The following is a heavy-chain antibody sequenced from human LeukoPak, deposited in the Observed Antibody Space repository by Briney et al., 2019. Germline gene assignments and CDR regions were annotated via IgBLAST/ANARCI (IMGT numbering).Heavy chain of an antibody. V-gene: IGHV3-21*01. CDR1: GFTLSTYN. Sequence: GGSLRLSCAASGFTLSTYNMNWVRQAPGKGLEWVSSISSSSSYLFFADSVKGRFSISRDNTKNSLYLQMSGLRAEDTAVYYCAKDLGCSSTSCYVIRELDYWGQGTLVTVSS. CDR3: AKDLGCSSTSCYVIRELDY. CDR2: ISSSSSYL. J-gene: IGHJ4*02. D-gene: IGHD2-2*01.